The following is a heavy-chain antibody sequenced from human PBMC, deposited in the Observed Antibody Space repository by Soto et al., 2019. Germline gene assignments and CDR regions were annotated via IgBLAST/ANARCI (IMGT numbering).Heavy chain of an antibody. CDR3: ARTTAVPNTLRSRYFFDF. V-gene: IGHV4-61*01. Sequence: TLSLTCSVSGGSVNNKTYYWSWIRQPPGKRLEWIGYVYYSVTTNYNPSLKSRVTISIDMSKNQFSLRLSSVTAADTALYYCARTTAVPNTLRSRYFFDFWGQGTLVTVSS. D-gene: IGHD3-9*01. CDR1: GGSVNNKTYY. CDR2: VYYSVTT. J-gene: IGHJ4*02.